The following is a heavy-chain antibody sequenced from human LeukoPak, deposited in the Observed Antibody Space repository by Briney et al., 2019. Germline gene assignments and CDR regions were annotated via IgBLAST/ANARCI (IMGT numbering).Heavy chain of an antibody. Sequence: ASVKVSCKASGGTFSSYAISWVRQAPGQGLEWMGWISGYNGNTNYAQKFQGRITMTTETSTSTAYMELRSLRSDDTAVYYCARSDISIVRGAMVWGQGTLVSVSS. CDR2: ISGYNGNT. D-gene: IGHD3-10*01. V-gene: IGHV1-18*01. J-gene: IGHJ4*02. CDR3: ARSDISIVRGAMV. CDR1: GGTFSSYA.